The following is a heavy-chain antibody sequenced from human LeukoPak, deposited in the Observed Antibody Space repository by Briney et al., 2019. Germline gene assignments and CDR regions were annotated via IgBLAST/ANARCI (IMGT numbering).Heavy chain of an antibody. D-gene: IGHD6-19*01. CDR2: IYYTGST. J-gene: IGHJ3*02. CDR3: ARFPRVAVAGNDAFDI. Sequence: SETLSLTCTVSGGSISSYYWSWIRQPPGKGLEWFGYIYYTGSTNYNPSLKSRVTISVDTSKNQFSLKLSSVTAADTAVYYCARFPRVAVAGNDAFDIWGQGTMVTVSS. CDR1: GGSISSYY. V-gene: IGHV4-59*01.